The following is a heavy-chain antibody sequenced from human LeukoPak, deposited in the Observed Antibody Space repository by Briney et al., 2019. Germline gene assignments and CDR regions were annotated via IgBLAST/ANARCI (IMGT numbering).Heavy chain of an antibody. V-gene: IGHV4-59*08. CDR3: ARHPPRYGYGMDV. Sequence: PSETLSLTCTVSGGSISSYYWSWIRQPPGKGLEWIGYIYYSGSTNYNPSLKSRVTISVDTSKNQFSLELSSVTAADTAVYYCARHPPRYGYGMDVWGQGTTVTVSS. CDR2: IYYSGST. CDR1: GGSISSYY. J-gene: IGHJ6*02. D-gene: IGHD5-18*01.